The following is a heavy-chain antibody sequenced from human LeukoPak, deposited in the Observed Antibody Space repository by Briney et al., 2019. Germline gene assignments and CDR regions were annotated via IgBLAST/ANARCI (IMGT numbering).Heavy chain of an antibody. CDR3: AAPYCGGDCYFSFGA. V-gene: IGHV3-66*01. CDR2: IYRDGSA. D-gene: IGHD2-21*02. J-gene: IGHJ5*02. Sequence: GGSLRLSCAASGFTVSSSYMSWVRQAPGKGLEWVSVIYRDGSANYADSVKGRFTISRDNAKNTMYLQINSLRAEDTAVYYCAAPYCGGDCYFSFGAWGQGTLVTVSS. CDR1: GFTVSSSY.